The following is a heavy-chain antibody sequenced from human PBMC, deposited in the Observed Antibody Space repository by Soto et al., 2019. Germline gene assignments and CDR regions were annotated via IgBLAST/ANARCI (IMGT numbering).Heavy chain of an antibody. J-gene: IGHJ6*02. D-gene: IGHD3-10*01. Sequence: SETLSLTCAVYGGSFSGYYWSWICQPPGKGLEWIGEINRSGSTNYNPSLKSRVTISVDTSKNQFSLELSSVTAADTAVYYCARLHLTMVRGALYYYYGMDVWGQGTTVTVSS. CDR3: ARLHLTMVRGALYYYYGMDV. CDR2: INRSGST. V-gene: IGHV4-34*01. CDR1: GGSFSGYY.